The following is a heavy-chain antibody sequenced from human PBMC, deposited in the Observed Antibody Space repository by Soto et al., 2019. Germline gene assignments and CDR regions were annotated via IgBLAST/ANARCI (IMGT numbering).Heavy chain of an antibody. CDR2: IYYSGIT. CDR1: GGSISSYY. J-gene: IGHJ6*02. CDR3: ARDTPNYYYGMDV. Sequence: SETLSLTCTVSGGSISSYYWSWIRQPPGKGLEWIGYIYYSGITNYNPSLKSRVTISVDTSKNQFSLKLSSVTAADTAVYYCARDTPNYYYGMDVWGQGTTVTVSS. V-gene: IGHV4-59*01.